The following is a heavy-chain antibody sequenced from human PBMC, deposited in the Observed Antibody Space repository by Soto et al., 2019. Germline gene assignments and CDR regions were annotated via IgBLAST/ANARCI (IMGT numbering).Heavy chain of an antibody. J-gene: IGHJ6*02. D-gene: IGHD3-10*01. CDR1: GYSFTSYW. CDR3: AGGGVRGVITRTRDYYGMDA. Sequence: GESLKISCKGSGYSFTSYWIGWVRQMPGKGLEWMGIIYPGDSDTRYSPSFQGQVTISADKSISTAYLQWSSLKASDTAMYYCAGGGVRGVITRTRDYYGMDAWGQGNTVTVSS. CDR2: IYPGDSDT. V-gene: IGHV5-51*01.